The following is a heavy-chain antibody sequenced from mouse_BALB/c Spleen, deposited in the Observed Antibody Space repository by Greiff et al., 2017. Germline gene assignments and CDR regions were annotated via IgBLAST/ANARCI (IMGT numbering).Heavy chain of an antibody. D-gene: IGHD1-1*01. V-gene: IGHV2-2*02. J-gene: IGHJ4*01. CDR3: ARNEGIRRLGVSRAMDY. CDR2: IWSGGST. Sequence: VQLQQSGPGLVQPSQSLSITCTVSGFSLTSYGVHWVRQSPGKGLEWLGVIWSGGSTDYNAAFISSLSISKDNSKSQVFFKMNSLQANDTAIYYCARNEGIRRLGVSRAMDYWGQGTSVTVSS. CDR1: GFSLTSYG.